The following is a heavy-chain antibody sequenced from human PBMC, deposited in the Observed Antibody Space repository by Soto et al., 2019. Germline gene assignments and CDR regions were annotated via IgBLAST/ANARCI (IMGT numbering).Heavy chain of an antibody. CDR1: GFTFGGYW. D-gene: IGHD3-3*01. CDR3: ARETPHDWFDP. Sequence: TGGSLRLSCAASGFTFGGYWMHWVRQVPGKGLVWVARIDNDGGVTNYADSVEGRFIISRDDTRNTIHLQMNSLRSEDSAIYYCARETPHDWFDPWGQGIVVTVSS. CDR2: IDNDGGVT. J-gene: IGHJ5*02. V-gene: IGHV3-74*01.